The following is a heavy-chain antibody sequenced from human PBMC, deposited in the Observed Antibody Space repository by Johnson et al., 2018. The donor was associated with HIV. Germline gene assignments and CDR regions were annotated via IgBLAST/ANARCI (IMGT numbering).Heavy chain of an antibody. CDR1: GFTFSSYA. V-gene: IGHV3-30-3*01. CDR3: ARESPGYAFDI. CDR2: ISYDGSNE. J-gene: IGHJ3*02. D-gene: IGHD1-1*01. Sequence: QEKLVESGGGVVQPGRSLRLSCAASGFTFSSYAMHWVRQAPGKGLEWVAVISYDGSNEYYADSVKGRFTISRDNSKNTLYLQMNSLRVDDTAVYYCARESPGYAFDIWGQGTMVTVSS.